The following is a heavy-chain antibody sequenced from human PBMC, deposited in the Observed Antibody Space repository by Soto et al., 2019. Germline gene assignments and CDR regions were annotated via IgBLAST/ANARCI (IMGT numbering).Heavy chain of an antibody. V-gene: IGHV3-23*01. J-gene: IGHJ4*02. D-gene: IGHD3-10*01. Sequence: EVQLLESGGGLVQPGGSLRLSCAASGFTFSSYAMSWVHQAPGKGLEWVSAISGSGGSTYYAESVKGRFTISRDNSKNTLYLQMNSLRAEDTAVYYCAKAPYYYGSGSPDYWGQGTLVTVSS. CDR3: AKAPYYYGSGSPDY. CDR1: GFTFSSYA. CDR2: ISGSGGST.